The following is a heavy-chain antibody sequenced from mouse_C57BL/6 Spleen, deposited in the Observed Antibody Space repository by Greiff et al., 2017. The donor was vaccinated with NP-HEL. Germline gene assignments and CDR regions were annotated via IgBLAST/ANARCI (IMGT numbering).Heavy chain of an antibody. J-gene: IGHJ4*01. CDR1: GYSITSGYY. CDR2: ISYDGSN. Sequence: DVQLQESGPGLVKPSQSLSLTCSVTGYSITSGYYWNWLRQFPGHKLEWMGYISYDGSNNYNPSLKNRISITRDTSKNQFFLKLNSLTTEDTATYYCAGTGAMDYWGQGTSVTVSS. CDR3: AGTGAMDY. D-gene: IGHD4-1*01. V-gene: IGHV3-6*01.